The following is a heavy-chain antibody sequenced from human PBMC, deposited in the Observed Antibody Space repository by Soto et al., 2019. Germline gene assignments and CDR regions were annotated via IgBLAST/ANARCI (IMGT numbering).Heavy chain of an antibody. D-gene: IGHD6-6*01. V-gene: IGHV3-7*03. CDR3: ASLDSMAAARGY. J-gene: IGHJ4*02. Sequence: TGGSLRLSCAASGFSFSNYWISWVRQAPGKGLEWVANVRRDGRDEYYGDSVRGRFTISRDNAKNSVYLQMDSLRAEDTAVYYCASLDSMAAARGYWGQGTQVTVSS. CDR1: GFSFSNYW. CDR2: VRRDGRDE.